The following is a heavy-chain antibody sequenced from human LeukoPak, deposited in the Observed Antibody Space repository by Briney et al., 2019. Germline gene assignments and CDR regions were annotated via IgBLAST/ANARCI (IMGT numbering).Heavy chain of an antibody. V-gene: IGHV5-51*01. CDR2: IYPGDSDT. J-gene: IGHJ4*02. D-gene: IGHD3-22*01. CDR3: VIHDSSGYYPEGDS. CDR1: GYSFTSYW. Sequence: GESLKISCKASGYSFTSYWIGWVRQMPGKGLEWIGIIYPGDSDTRYSPSFQGQVTISADKSISTAYLQWSSLKASDTAMYYCVIHDSSGYYPEGDSWGQGTLVTVSS.